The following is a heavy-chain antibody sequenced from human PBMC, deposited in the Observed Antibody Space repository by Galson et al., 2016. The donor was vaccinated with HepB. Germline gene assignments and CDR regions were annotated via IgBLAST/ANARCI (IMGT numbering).Heavy chain of an antibody. CDR3: ARRQGSSFSFDY. CDR2: IYPGDSDT. J-gene: IGHJ4*02. V-gene: IGHV5-51*01. CDR1: GYSFTTYW. Sequence: QSGAEVTKPGESLKISCKSSGYSFTTYWIGWVRQMPGKGLECMGIIYPGDSDTRYSPSFQGQVTISADKSISTAYLQWSSLKASDTAIYYCARRQGSSFSFDYWGQGTLVTVSS. D-gene: IGHD6-6*01.